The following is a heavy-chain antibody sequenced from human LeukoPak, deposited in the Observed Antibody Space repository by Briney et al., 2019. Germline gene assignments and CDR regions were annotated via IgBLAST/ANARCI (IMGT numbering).Heavy chain of an antibody. J-gene: IGHJ5*02. D-gene: IGHD2-15*01. CDR3: AREYSTGFDP. CDR1: GFTFSSYE. CDR2: ISSSGSTI. V-gene: IGHV3-48*03. Sequence: PGGSLRLSCAASGFTFSSYEMNWVRQAPGKGLEWVSYISSSGSTIYYADSVKGRFTISRDNAKNSLYLQMNSLRAEDTAVYYCAREYSTGFDPWGQGTLVTVSS.